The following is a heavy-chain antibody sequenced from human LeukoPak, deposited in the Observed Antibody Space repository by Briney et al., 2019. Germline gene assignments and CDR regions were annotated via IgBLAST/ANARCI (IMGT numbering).Heavy chain of an antibody. J-gene: IGHJ4*02. CDR3: ARDGSGNYYYFDY. D-gene: IGHD3-10*01. Sequence: ASVKVSCKASGYTFTGYYIHWVRQAPGQGLEWMGRINPNSGGTNYAQKFQGRVTVTRDTSISTAYMELSRLRSDDTAVYYCARDGSGNYYYFDYWGQGTLVTVSS. CDR1: GYTFTGYY. V-gene: IGHV1-2*06. CDR2: INPNSGGT.